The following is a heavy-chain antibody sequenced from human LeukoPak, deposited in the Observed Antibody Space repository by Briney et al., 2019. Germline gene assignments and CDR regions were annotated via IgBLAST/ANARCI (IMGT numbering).Heavy chain of an antibody. D-gene: IGHD2-2*01. CDR1: GFTFNSYA. CDR3: AKGRGFCSSTTCSLHY. J-gene: IGHJ4*02. V-gene: IGHV3-30*09. Sequence: PGGSLRLSCAASGFTFNSYAMHWVRQAPGRGLEWVAVISYDGSNKYYADSVKGRFAISRDNSKTTLFLQMNSLRAEDTAVYYCAKGRGFCSSTTCSLHYWGQGTLVTVSS. CDR2: ISYDGSNK.